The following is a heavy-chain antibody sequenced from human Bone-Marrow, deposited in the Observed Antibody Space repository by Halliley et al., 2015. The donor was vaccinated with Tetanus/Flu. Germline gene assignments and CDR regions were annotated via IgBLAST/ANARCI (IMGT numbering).Heavy chain of an antibody. CDR3: ARGGYDDHNRMDV. Sequence: EWMGVINPGTGITSNAQKFQGRVTMTRDTSTSTVYMDLSSLRSEDTAVYYCARGGYDDHNRMDVWGQGTTVTVSS. V-gene: IGHV1-46*01. CDR2: INPGTGIT. D-gene: IGHD3-22*01. J-gene: IGHJ6*02.